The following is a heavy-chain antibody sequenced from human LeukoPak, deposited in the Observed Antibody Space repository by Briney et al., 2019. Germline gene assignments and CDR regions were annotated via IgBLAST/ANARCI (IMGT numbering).Heavy chain of an antibody. CDR3: VRDSDRRSDY. CDR2: IKESGSEK. Sequence: HAGGSLRLSCVASGFMLSSYWMSWVRQAPGNGLEWVGSIKESGSEKFYVASAKGRFTISRDSARNSLYLQLNTLRAEDTAVYYCVRDSDRRSDYWGRGTLVTVSS. V-gene: IGHV3-7*03. CDR1: GFMLSSYW. D-gene: IGHD3-22*01. J-gene: IGHJ4*02.